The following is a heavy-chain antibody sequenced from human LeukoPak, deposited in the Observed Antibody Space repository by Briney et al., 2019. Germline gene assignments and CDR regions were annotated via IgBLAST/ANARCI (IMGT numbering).Heavy chain of an antibody. CDR1: GYTFTSYG. CDR2: ISAYNGNT. Sequence: RASVKVSCKASGYTFTSYGISWVRQAPGQGLEWMGWISAYNGNTNYAQKLQGRVTMTTDTSTSTAYMELRSLRSDDTAVYYCARPVYRARYSSEYNWFDPWGQGTLVTVSS. CDR3: ARPVYRARYSSEYNWFDP. J-gene: IGHJ5*02. V-gene: IGHV1-18*01. D-gene: IGHD6-19*01.